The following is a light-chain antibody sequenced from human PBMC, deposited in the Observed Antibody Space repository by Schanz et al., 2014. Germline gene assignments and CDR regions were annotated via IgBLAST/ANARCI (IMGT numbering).Light chain of an antibody. CDR1: SSDVGGYNY. CDR3: CSYTGSGTLWV. CDR2: DVS. J-gene: IGLJ3*02. Sequence: QSALTQPRSVSGSPGQSVTISCTGTSSDVGGYNYVSWYQQHPGKAPKLMIYDVSKQPSGVPDRFSGSKSGNTASLPISGLQAEDEADYYCCSYTGSGTLWVFGGGTKLTVL. V-gene: IGLV2-11*01.